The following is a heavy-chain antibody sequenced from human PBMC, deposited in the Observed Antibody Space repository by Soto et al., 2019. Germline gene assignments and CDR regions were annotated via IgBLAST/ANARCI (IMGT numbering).Heavy chain of an antibody. D-gene: IGHD6-19*01. V-gene: IGHV3-23*01. J-gene: IGHJ6*02. Sequence: LRLSCAASGFTFSSYAMSWVRQAPGKGLEWVSAISGSGGSTYYADSVKGRFTISRDNSKNTLYLQMNSLRAEDTAVYYCAKASVAGTVYYYYGMDVWGQGTTVTVSS. CDR1: GFTFSSYA. CDR3: AKASVAGTVYYYYGMDV. CDR2: ISGSGGST.